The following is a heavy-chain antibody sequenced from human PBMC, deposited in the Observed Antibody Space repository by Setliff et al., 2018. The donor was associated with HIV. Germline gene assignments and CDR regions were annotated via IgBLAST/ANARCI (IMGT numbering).Heavy chain of an antibody. Sequence: SETLSLTCAVSGGSIMTGDWWSWVRQSPGKGLEWIGEISHSGSTNYNPSLKSRLTISVDTSKNQFSLKLTSVTAADTAVYYCARDQGGYFDFWGQGTLVTVSS. CDR3: ARDQGGYFDF. D-gene: IGHD3-16*01. J-gene: IGHJ4*02. V-gene: IGHV4-4*02. CDR2: ISHSGST. CDR1: GGSIMTGDW.